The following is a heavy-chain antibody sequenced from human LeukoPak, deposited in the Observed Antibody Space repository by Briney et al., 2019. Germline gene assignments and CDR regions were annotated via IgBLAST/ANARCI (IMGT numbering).Heavy chain of an antibody. D-gene: IGHD6-19*01. J-gene: IGHJ4*02. V-gene: IGHV1-69*05. CDR3: ARQGLAYSSGWFDY. Sequence: SVKVSCKASGGTFSSYAVSWVRQAPGQGLEWMGGIIPIFGTANYAQKFQGRVTITTDESTSTAYMELSSLRSEDTAVYYCARQGLAYSSGWFDYWGQGTLVTVSS. CDR2: IIPIFGTA. CDR1: GGTFSSYA.